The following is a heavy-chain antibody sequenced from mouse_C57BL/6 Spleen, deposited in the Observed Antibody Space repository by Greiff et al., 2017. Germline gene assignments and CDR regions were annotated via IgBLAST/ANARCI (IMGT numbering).Heavy chain of an antibody. CDR3: ARGLLRSWYFDV. CDR2: INYDGSST. Sequence: EVKVVESEGGLVQPGSSMKLSCTASGFTFSDYYMAWVRQVPEKGLEWVANINYDGSSTYYLDSLKSRFIISRDNAKNILYLQMSSLKSEDTATYYCARGLLRSWYFDVWGTGTTVTVSS. CDR1: GFTFSDYY. D-gene: IGHD1-1*01. V-gene: IGHV5-16*01. J-gene: IGHJ1*03.